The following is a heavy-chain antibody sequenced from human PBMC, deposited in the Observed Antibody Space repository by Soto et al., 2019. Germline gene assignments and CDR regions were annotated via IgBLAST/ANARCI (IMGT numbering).Heavy chain of an antibody. Sequence: PSETLSLTCTVSGGSMSSFYWSWIRQPPGEGLEWIGCIYYSGSTNYNPSLKSRVTISVDTSKNQFSLKLSSVTAADTAVYYCARRGYSSSWYFDYWGQGTLVTV. CDR2: IYYSGST. CDR3: ARRGYSSSWYFDY. CDR1: GGSMSSFY. D-gene: IGHD6-13*01. J-gene: IGHJ4*02. V-gene: IGHV4-59*08.